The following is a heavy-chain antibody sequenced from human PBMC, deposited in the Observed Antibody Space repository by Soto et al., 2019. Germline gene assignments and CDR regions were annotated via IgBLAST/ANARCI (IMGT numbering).Heavy chain of an antibody. D-gene: IGHD6-13*01. J-gene: IGHJ5*02. Sequence: XTLSLPCAVSGGSLSTSSYDWGWIRQPPGKGLEWIWTIYYSGSTYYNPSLKSRITISLDTSKNQFSLRLSSLTATDTAVYYCARVSSPGHYNWFDPWGQGTLVTVSS. CDR1: GGSLSTSSYD. CDR3: ARVSSPGHYNWFDP. V-gene: IGHV4-39*01. CDR2: IYYSGST.